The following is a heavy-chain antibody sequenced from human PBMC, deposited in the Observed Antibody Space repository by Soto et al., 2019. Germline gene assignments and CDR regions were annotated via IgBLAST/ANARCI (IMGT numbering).Heavy chain of an antibody. CDR1: GYNFTAFW. V-gene: IGHV5-10-1*01. J-gene: IGHJ5*01. CDR3: ARVNKTWFDS. Sequence: GESLKISCKASGYNFTAFWIHWVRQMPGIGLEWLGKIDPSDSYTNYRPSFEGHVTISTDNSITTAYLQWSSLRASDPALYFCARVNKTWFDSWGQGTMVTVSS. CDR2: IDPSDSYT.